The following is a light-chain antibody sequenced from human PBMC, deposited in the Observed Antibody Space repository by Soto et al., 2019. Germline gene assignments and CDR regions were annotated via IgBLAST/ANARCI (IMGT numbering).Light chain of an antibody. CDR2: GAS. Sequence: DVQMTQSPPTLSASGGDRVTITCRASQSISTWLAWYQQKPGKAPKLLIYGASTLESGVPSRFSGSGSGTEFTLTISSLQPDDFATFYCQHYNTHSPTFGQGTKVDIK. V-gene: IGKV1-5*01. J-gene: IGKJ1*01. CDR3: QHYNTHSPT. CDR1: QSISTW.